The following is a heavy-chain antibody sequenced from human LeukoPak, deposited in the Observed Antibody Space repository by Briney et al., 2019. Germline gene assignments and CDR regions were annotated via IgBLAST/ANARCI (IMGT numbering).Heavy chain of an antibody. Sequence: AGGSLRLSCAASGFTFNTYGMHWVRQAPGKGLEWVAVIWYDGSKKYYADSVKGRFTISRDNSKNTLYLQMNSLRAEDTAVYYCARFVESAMATGFDHWGQGTLVTVSS. D-gene: IGHD5-18*01. J-gene: IGHJ4*02. CDR1: GFTFNTYG. CDR3: ARFVESAMATGFDH. V-gene: IGHV3-33*08. CDR2: IWYDGSKK.